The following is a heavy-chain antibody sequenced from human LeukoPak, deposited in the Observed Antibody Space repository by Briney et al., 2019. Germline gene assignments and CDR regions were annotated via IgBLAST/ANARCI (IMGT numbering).Heavy chain of an antibody. CDR3: AKPPDSGSYSA. D-gene: IGHD1-26*01. Sequence: GGSLRLSCAASGFTFSSYAMSWVRQAPGKGLEWVSAISGSGGSTYYADSVKDRFTISRDNSKNTLYLQMNSLRAEDTAVYYCAKPPDSGSYSAWGQGTLVTVSS. V-gene: IGHV3-23*01. CDR1: GFTFSSYA. J-gene: IGHJ5*02. CDR2: ISGSGGST.